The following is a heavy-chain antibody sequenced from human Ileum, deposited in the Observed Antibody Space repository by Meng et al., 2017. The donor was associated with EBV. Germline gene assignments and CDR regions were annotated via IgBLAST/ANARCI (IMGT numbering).Heavy chain of an antibody. D-gene: IGHD3-16*01. J-gene: IGHJ4*02. V-gene: IGHV4-61*01. CDR2: TYGSDI. CDR3: AYYRVGRGGVGS. Sequence: QRTEPGPGLGNPSEPLSSPRSGAGGSVSSDSYHWSWIRQSPGRGLEWIGHTYGSDINYSPSFQSRVTISIDTAKNQLFLKLTSVTAADTAMYYCAYYRVGRGGVGSWGQGTLVTVSS. CDR1: GGSVSSDSYH.